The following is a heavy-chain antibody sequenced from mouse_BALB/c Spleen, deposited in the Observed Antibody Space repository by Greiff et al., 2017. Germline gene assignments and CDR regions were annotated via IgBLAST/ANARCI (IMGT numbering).Heavy chain of an antibody. CDR2: IWAGGST. CDR3: ARENYGYDAPFAY. J-gene: IGHJ3*01. D-gene: IGHD2-2*01. Sequence: VQLVESGPGPVAPSQSLSITCTVSGFSLTGYGVNWVRQPPGKGLEWLGVIWAGGSTNYNSALMSRLSISKDNYKSQVFLKMNSLQTDDTAMYYCARENYGYDAPFAYWGQGTLVTVSA. CDR1: GFSLTGYG. V-gene: IGHV2-9*02.